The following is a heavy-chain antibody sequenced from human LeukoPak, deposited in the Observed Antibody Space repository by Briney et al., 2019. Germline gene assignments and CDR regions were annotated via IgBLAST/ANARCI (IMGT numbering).Heavy chain of an antibody. D-gene: IGHD1-26*01. CDR3: ARGGGSYFFDY. Sequence: SETLSLTCTVSGGSISSYYWSWIRQPPGKGLEWIGYIYYSGSTNYNPSLKSRVTISVDTSKNQFSLKLSSVTAADTAVYYCARGGGSYFFDYWGQGTLVTVLS. J-gene: IGHJ4*02. CDR2: IYYSGST. V-gene: IGHV4-59*01. CDR1: GGSISSYY.